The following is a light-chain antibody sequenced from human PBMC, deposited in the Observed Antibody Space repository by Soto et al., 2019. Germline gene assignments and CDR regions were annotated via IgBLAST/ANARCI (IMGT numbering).Light chain of an antibody. V-gene: IGKV3-11*01. CDR1: QNVRSN. CDR3: QHRSNWPWT. CDR2: DAS. Sequence: EIVLTQSPATLSLSPAERATLSCRASQNVRSNLAWYQQKPGQAPRLLIYDASNRATGIPARFSGSGSGTDFTLAISSLEPEDFAVYYCQHRSNWPWTFGQGTKVEIK. J-gene: IGKJ1*01.